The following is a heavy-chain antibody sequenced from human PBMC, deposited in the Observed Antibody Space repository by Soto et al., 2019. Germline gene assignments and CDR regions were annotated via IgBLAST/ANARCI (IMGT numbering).Heavy chain of an antibody. Sequence: EVQLLESGGGLVQPGGSLRLSCAGSGFTFINHAMNWFRQAPGKGLEWVSSISGGGDATFFGDSVRGRFTISRDNSMNTVTLQMFSLEVDDTAAYYCERKILGATSRPNYWYFDLWGRGTLVTVSS. CDR2: ISGGGDAT. CDR1: GFTFINHA. D-gene: IGHD1-26*01. J-gene: IGHJ2*01. V-gene: IGHV3-23*01. CDR3: ERKILGATSRPNYWYFDL.